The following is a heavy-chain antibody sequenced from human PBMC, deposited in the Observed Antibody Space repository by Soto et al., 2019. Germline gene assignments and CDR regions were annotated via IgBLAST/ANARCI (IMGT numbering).Heavy chain of an antibody. D-gene: IGHD3-10*01. Sequence: SVKVSCKASGYTFTSYGISWVRQAPGQGLEWMVWIIPIFGTANYAQKFQGRVTITADESTSTAYMELSSLRSEDTALYYCASVYYGSGSYYKTGVWFYWGQGTLVTVSS. V-gene: IGHV1-69*13. CDR1: GYTFTSYG. CDR2: IIPIFGTA. J-gene: IGHJ4*02. CDR3: ASVYYGSGSYYKTGVWFY.